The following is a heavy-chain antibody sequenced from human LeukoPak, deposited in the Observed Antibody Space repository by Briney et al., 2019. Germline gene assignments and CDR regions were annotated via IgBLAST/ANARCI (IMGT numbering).Heavy chain of an antibody. V-gene: IGHV3-48*04. CDR1: GFTFSSYS. Sequence: SGGSLRLSCAASGFTFSSYSMNWVRQAPGKGLEWVSYISSSSSTIYYADSVKGRFTISRDNAKNSLYLQMNSLRAEDTAVYYCARDKSGGYYYDSSGYDYWGQGTLVTVSS. CDR2: ISSSSSTI. J-gene: IGHJ4*02. CDR3: ARDKSGGYYYDSSGYDY. D-gene: IGHD3-22*01.